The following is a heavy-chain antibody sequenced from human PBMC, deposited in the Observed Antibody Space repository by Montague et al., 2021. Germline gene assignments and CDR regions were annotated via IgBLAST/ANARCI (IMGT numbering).Heavy chain of an antibody. V-gene: IGHV4-4*01. CDR2: IYHGTT. Sequence: ETLSLTCTVSGDSINSKYFWCWVRQPLEKGQGWVGEIYHGTTNYSPSLKGRITVSMDTSKNQFSLKLRSVTAADTAIYCCAVGFKSTWDLLHHWGQGILVTASA. D-gene: IGHD1-26*01. CDR3: AVGFKSTWDLLHH. CDR1: GDSINSKYF. J-gene: IGHJ5*02.